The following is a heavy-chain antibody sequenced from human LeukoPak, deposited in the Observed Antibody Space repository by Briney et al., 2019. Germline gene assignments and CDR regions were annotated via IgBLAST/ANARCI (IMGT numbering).Heavy chain of an antibody. V-gene: IGHV4-59*01. CDR3: AREPYGENYFDY. D-gene: IGHD4-17*01. Sequence: SETLSLTCTFSGDSISSYYWSLIRQPPGKGLEWIGYIYYTGSTKYNPSLKSRVTISVDTSKNQFSLKLSSVTAADTAVYYCAREPYGENYFDYWGQGTLVTVSS. CDR1: GDSISSYY. J-gene: IGHJ4*02. CDR2: IYYTGST.